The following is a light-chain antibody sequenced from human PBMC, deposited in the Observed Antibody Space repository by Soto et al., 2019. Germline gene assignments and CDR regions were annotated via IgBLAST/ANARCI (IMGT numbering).Light chain of an antibody. V-gene: IGLV8-61*01. CDR2: NTD. Sequence: QTVVTQEPSFSVAPGRTVTFTCGLSSGSVSTTYHPSWYQQTPGQAPRTLIYNTDIRSSGVPDRFSGSILGNTAALTITGAKADDESHYYCALYMGSGIWVVGGGTKVTVL. CDR1: SGSVSTTYH. J-gene: IGLJ3*02. CDR3: ALYMGSGIWV.